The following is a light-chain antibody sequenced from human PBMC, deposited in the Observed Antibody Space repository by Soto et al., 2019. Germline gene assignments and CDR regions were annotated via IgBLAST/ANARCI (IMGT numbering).Light chain of an antibody. CDR2: SAS. J-gene: IGKJ1*01. CDR3: HHFGSLPET. Sequence: VLTQSPGTLSLSTGERVTLSCRASQSVASSYLAWYQQKPGRAPRLLFYSASSRATGIPDRFSGSGSGTDFTLTISRLEPEDFAVYYCHHFGSLPETFGQGTNVE. CDR1: QSVASSY. V-gene: IGKV3-20*01.